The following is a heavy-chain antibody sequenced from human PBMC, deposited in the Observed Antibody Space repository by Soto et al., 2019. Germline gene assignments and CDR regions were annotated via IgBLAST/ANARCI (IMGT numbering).Heavy chain of an antibody. CDR1: GDMVSSDNAA. D-gene: IGHD4-17*01. J-gene: IGHJ4*02. CDR2: TYYRSKWNT. V-gene: IGHV6-1*01. CDR3: ARIDADGGFDY. Sequence: PSQTLSLTCVISGDMVSSDNAAWFWIRQSPSGGLEWLGRTYYRSKWNTDYAVSVRSRLTIGTDTSKNQFSLELKSVTPEDTAVYYCARIDADGGFDYWGQGTLVTVSS.